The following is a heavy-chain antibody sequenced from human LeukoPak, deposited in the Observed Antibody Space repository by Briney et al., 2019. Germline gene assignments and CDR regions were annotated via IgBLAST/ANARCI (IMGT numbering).Heavy chain of an antibody. CDR3: AREYPPRYYYDSSGYLDY. J-gene: IGHJ4*02. D-gene: IGHD3-22*01. CDR1: GFTFSSYG. CDR2: IWYDGSNK. V-gene: IGHV3-33*01. Sequence: PGGSLRLFCAASGFTFSSYGMHWVRQAPGKGLEWVAVIWYDGSNKYYADSVKGRFTISRDNSKNTLYLQMNSLRAEDTAVYYCAREYPPRYYYDSSGYLDYWGQGTLVPLSS.